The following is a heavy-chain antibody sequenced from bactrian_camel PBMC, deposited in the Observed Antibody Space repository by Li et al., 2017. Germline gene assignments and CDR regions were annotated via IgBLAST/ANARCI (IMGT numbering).Heavy chain of an antibody. CDR1: GFIVSTVC. V-gene: IGHV3S6*01. Sequence: HVQLVESGGGAVPGGGSLRLSCAGSGFIVSTVCMGWFRQAPGKGLEWVSGMYRDGGRISYADSVKGRFTISRDDAKNTLYLQMNSLETEDTGVYYCAPQLYAGLGYWGQGPRSPSP. CDR2: MYRDGGRI. CDR3: APQLYAGLGY. D-gene: IGHD5*01. J-gene: IGHJ4*01.